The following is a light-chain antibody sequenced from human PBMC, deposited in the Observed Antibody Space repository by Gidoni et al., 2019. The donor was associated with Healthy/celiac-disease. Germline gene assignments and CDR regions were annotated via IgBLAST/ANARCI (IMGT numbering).Light chain of an antibody. V-gene: IGKV1-8*01. J-gene: IGKJ2*04. CDR2: AAS. Sequence: AIRMTQSPSSFSASTGDRVTITCRASQGISSYLAWYKQKPGKAPKLLIYAASTLQSGVPSRFSGSGSGTDFTLPISCLQSEDFATYYCQQYYSYPRSFGQGTKLEIK. CDR3: QQYYSYPRS. CDR1: QGISSY.